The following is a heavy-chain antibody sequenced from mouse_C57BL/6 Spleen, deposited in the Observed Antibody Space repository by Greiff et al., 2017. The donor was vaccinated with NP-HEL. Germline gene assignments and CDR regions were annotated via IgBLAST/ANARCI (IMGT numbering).Heavy chain of an antibody. CDR1: GYSFTSYY. CDR2: IYPGSGNT. Sequence: QVQLKESGPELVKPGASVKISCKASGYSFTSYYIHWVKQRPGQGLEWIGWIYPGSGNTKYNEKFKGKATLTADTSSSTAYMQLSSLTSEDSAVYYCAREERIKGFDYWGQGTTLTVSS. CDR3: AREERIKGFDY. J-gene: IGHJ2*01. V-gene: IGHV1-66*01.